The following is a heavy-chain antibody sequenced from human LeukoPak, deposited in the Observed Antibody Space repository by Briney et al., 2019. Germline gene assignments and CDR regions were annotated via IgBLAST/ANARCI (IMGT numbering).Heavy chain of an antibody. CDR3: ARASVPNLFRPAAPVWSDAFDI. CDR1: GGTFSSYA. J-gene: IGHJ3*02. V-gene: IGHV1-69*13. CDR2: IIPIFGTA. Sequence: ASVKVSCKASGGTFSSYAISWVRQAPGQGLEWMGGIIPIFGTANYAQKFQGRVTITADESTSTAYMELSSLRSEDTAVYYCARASVPNLFRPAAPVWSDAFDIWGQGTMVTVSS. D-gene: IGHD2-2*01.